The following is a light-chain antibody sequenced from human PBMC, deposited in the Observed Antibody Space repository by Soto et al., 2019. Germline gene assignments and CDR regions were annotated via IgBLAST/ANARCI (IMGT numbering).Light chain of an antibody. V-gene: IGKV3-15*01. CDR1: QSVSIN. CDR3: QQYHIYSGT. J-gene: IGKJ1*01. CDR2: DVS. Sequence: EIVMTQSPATLSVSPGERATLSCRASQSVSINLSWYQQKPGQSPRLPIYDVSIRATGVPARFSATGSETDFTLTINSRQPDDFATYYCQQYHIYSGTFGQGTKVDIK.